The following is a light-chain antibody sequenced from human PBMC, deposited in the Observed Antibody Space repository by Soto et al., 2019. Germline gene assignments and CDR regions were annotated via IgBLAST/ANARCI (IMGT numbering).Light chain of an antibody. CDR1: QSVLYTSNNKNY. Sequence: DIVMTQSPDSLPVSLGERATINCKSSQSVLYTSNNKNYLAWYQQKPGQSPKLLIYWASTRESGVPDRFSGSGSGTDFTLTISSLQAEDVAVYYCQQYYSNPRTFGQGTRWISN. V-gene: IGKV4-1*01. J-gene: IGKJ1*01. CDR3: QQYYSNPRT. CDR2: WAS.